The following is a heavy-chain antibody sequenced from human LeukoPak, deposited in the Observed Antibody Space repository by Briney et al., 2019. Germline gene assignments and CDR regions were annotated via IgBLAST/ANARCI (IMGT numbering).Heavy chain of an antibody. Sequence: SETLSLTCAVYGGSFSGYYWSWIRQPPGKGLEWIGEINHSGSTNYNPSLKSRVTISVDTSKNQFSLKLSSVTAADTAVYYCARGQGKSDYWGQGTLVTVS. V-gene: IGHV4-34*01. D-gene: IGHD3-10*01. CDR3: ARGQGKSDY. CDR1: GGSFSGYY. CDR2: INHSGST. J-gene: IGHJ4*02.